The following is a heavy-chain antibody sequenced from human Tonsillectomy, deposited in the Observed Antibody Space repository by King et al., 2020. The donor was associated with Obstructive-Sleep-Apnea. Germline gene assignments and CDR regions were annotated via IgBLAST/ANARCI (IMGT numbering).Heavy chain of an antibody. D-gene: IGHD6-19*01. CDR1: GGSISNYY. J-gene: IGHJ4*02. Sequence: VQLQESGPGLVKPSETLSLTCTVSGGSISNYYWSWIRPPPGKGLEWIGYISYSGSTNYNPSLKSRVTISVDTSKNQFSLKLSSVTAADTATYYCARKYSSGWYYDYWGQGTLVTVSS. CDR2: ISYSGST. V-gene: IGHV4-59*01. CDR3: ARKYSSGWYYDY.